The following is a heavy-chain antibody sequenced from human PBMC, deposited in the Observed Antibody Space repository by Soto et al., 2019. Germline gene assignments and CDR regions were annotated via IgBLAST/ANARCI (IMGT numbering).Heavy chain of an antibody. CDR2: IWYDGSNK. J-gene: IGHJ4*02. D-gene: IGHD4-4*01. V-gene: IGHV3-33*01. Sequence: QVQLVESGGGVVQPGRSLRLSCAASGFTFSSYGMHWVRQAPGKGLEWVAVIWYDGSNKYYADSVKGRFTISRDNSKNTMYLQMNSLRAEDTAVYYWARDRARTTVYFDYWGQGTLVTVSS. CDR1: GFTFSSYG. CDR3: ARDRARTTVYFDY.